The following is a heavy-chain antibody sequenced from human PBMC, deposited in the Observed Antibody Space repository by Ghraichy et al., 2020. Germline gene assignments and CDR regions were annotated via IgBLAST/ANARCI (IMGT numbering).Heavy chain of an antibody. Sequence: GESLNISCAASGFTFSSYWMSWVRQAPGKGLEWVANIKQDGSEKYYVDSVKGRFTISRDNAKNSLYLQMNSLRAEDTAVYYCARDTITIFGVPHGGLGYWGQGTLVTVSS. CDR3: ARDTITIFGVPHGGLGY. CDR1: GFTFSSYW. V-gene: IGHV3-7*01. CDR2: IKQDGSEK. D-gene: IGHD3-3*01. J-gene: IGHJ4*02.